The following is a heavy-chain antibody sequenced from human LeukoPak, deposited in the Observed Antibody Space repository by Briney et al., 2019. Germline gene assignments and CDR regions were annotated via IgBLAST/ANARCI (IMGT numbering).Heavy chain of an antibody. J-gene: IGHJ4*02. Sequence: GRSLRLSCAASGFTFSDHYMDWVSQAPGKGLEWVGRTGNKANSYTTEYAASVKGRFTISRDDSKNSLYLQMNSLKPEDTAVYYCSRVVVRGIIITEYYFDYWGQGTLVTVSS. CDR2: TGNKANSYTT. D-gene: IGHD3-10*01. CDR1: GFTFSDHY. CDR3: SRVVVRGIIITEYYFDY. V-gene: IGHV3-72*01.